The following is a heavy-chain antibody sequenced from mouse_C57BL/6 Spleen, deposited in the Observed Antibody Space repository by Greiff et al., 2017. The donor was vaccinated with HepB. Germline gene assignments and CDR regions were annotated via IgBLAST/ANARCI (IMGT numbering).Heavy chain of an antibody. Sequence: VQLQQSGAELVRPGTSVKMSCKASGYTFTNYWIGWAKQRPGHGLEWIGDIYPGGGYTNYNAKFKGKATLTADKSSSTAYMQFSSLTSEDSAIYYCARRGGYSSGSPFAYWGQGTLVTVSA. J-gene: IGHJ3*01. D-gene: IGHD3-2*02. V-gene: IGHV1-63*01. CDR3: ARRGGYSSGSPFAY. CDR1: GYTFTNYW. CDR2: IYPGGGYT.